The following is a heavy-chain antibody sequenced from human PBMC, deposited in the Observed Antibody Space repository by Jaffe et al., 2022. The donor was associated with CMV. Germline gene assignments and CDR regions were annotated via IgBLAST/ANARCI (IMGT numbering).Heavy chain of an antibody. V-gene: IGHV3-21*01. Sequence: EVQLVESGGGLVKPGGSLRLSCAASGFTFSSYSMNWVRQAPGKGLEWVSSISSSSSYIYYADSVKGRFTISRDNAKNSLYLQMNSLRAEDTAVYYCARDGIAAAGMGYYYYYMDVWGKGTTVTVSS. D-gene: IGHD6-13*01. CDR3: ARDGIAAAGMGYYYYYMDV. J-gene: IGHJ6*03. CDR2: ISSSSSYI. CDR1: GFTFSSYS.